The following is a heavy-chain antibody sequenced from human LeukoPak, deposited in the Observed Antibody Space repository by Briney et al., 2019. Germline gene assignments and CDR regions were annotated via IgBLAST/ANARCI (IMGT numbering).Heavy chain of an antibody. D-gene: IGHD1-26*01. CDR2: FDPEDGET. CDR3: AKKWELSAHRSSPFDY. CDR1: GYTLTELS. V-gene: IGHV1-24*01. J-gene: IGHJ4*02. Sequence: ASVKVSCKASGYTLTELSMQWVRQAPGKGLEWMEGFDPEDGETIYAQKFQGRVTMTEDTSTDTAYMELSSLRSEDTAVYYCAKKWELSAHRSSPFDYWGQGIVVTVSS.